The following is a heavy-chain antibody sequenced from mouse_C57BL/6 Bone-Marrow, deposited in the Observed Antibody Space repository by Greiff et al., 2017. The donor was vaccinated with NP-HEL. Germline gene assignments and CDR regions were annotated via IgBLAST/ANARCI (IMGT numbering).Heavy chain of an antibody. Sequence: QVQLKQSGAQLAKPGASVKLSCKASGYTFTSYWMHWVKQRPGQGLEWIGYINPSSGYTKYNQKFKDKATLTADKSSSTAYMQLSSLTYEDSAVYYCARSVRKDAMDYWGQGTSVTVSS. V-gene: IGHV1-7*01. J-gene: IGHJ4*01. CDR3: ARSVRKDAMDY. CDR2: INPSSGYT. CDR1: GYTFTSYW. D-gene: IGHD2-14*01.